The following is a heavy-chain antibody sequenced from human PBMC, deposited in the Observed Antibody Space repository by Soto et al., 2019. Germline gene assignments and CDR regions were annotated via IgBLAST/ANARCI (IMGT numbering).Heavy chain of an antibody. J-gene: IGHJ4*02. CDR3: AKDPNGDYLGAFDS. Sequence: EVQLLESGGGLVRPGGSLRLSCVGSEFTFSNYAMTWVRQAPGKGLEWVSGISGGGGITKYADSVKGRFTISRDNSXNTLYLQMNSLRAEDTARYYCAKDPNGDYLGAFDSWGQGTLVTVSS. V-gene: IGHV3-23*01. D-gene: IGHD4-17*01. CDR2: ISGGGGIT. CDR1: EFTFSNYA.